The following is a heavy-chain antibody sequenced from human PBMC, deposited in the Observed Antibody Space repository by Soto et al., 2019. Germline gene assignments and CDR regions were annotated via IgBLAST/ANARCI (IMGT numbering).Heavy chain of an antibody. J-gene: IGHJ1*01. V-gene: IGHV4-31*03. Sequence: PSETLSLTCTVSGGSIRTGGYYWIWIRQHPGKGLECIGYIYYSGTTYYNPSLKSRITISVDASKSQFSLKLSSVTAADTAVYYCATNGGYYDTSGPKYFPHWGLGTLVTVSS. D-gene: IGHD3-10*01. CDR1: GGSIRTGGYY. CDR2: IYYSGTT. CDR3: ATNGGYYDTSGPKYFPH.